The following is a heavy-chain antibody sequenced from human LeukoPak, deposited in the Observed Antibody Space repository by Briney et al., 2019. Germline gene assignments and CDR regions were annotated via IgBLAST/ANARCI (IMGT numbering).Heavy chain of an antibody. CDR2: INPNSGGT. D-gene: IGHD1-26*01. CDR1: GYTFTGYY. J-gene: IGHJ3*02. CDR3: ARDLEWEQHNAFDI. V-gene: IGHV1-2*02. Sequence: GASVKVSCKASGYTFTGYYMHWVRQAPGQGLEWMGWINPNSGGTNYAQKLQGRVTMTTDTSTSTAYMELRSLRSDDTAVYYCARDLEWEQHNAFDIWGQGTMVTVSS.